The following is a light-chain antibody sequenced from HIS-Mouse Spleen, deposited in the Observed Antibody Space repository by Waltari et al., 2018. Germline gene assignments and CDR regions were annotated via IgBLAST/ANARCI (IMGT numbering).Light chain of an antibody. CDR1: KLGAKY. J-gene: IGLJ2*01. CDR3: QAWDSSTDVV. V-gene: IGLV3-1*01. CDR2: QDS. Sequence: SYELTQPPSVSVSPGQTASLPCSGDKLGAKYACWYQQKPGQSPVLVIYQDSKRPSGIPERFSGSNSGNTATLTISGTQAMDEADYYCQAWDSSTDVVFGGGTKLTVL.